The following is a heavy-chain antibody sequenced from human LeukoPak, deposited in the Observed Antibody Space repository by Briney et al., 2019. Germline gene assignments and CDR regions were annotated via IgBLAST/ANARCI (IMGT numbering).Heavy chain of an antibody. Sequence: ASVKVSCKASGYTFTGYYMHWVRQAPGQGLEWMGWINPNSGDTNYAQKFQGRVTMTRDTSISTACMELSRLRSDDTAVYYCARVSTYSTSWYDLDYWGQGTLVTVSS. D-gene: IGHD6-13*01. CDR3: ARVSTYSTSWYDLDY. CDR2: INPNSGDT. CDR1: GYTFTGYY. J-gene: IGHJ4*02. V-gene: IGHV1-2*02.